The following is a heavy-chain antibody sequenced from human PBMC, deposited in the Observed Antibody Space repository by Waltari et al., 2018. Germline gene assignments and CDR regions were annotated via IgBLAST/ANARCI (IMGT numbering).Heavy chain of an antibody. CDR1: GFIFSSYS. V-gene: IGHV3-21*05. CDR3: TRGVRLEAAWVSYNWFDT. Sequence: QLVDSGGGLVKPGGSLRLSCAASGFIFSSYSMHWVRQAPVVGLEWVSYISTSGSFVYYGYSVKGRFTITRDNAKNSLSMQMNNLRVEDTAVYYCTRGVRLEAAWVSYNWFDTWGQGTLVTVSS. J-gene: IGHJ5*02. CDR2: ISTSGSFV. D-gene: IGHD3-16*01.